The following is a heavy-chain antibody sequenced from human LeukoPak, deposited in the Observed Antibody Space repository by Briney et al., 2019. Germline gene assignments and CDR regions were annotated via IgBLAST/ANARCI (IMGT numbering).Heavy chain of an antibody. V-gene: IGHV1-2*02. J-gene: IGHJ3*02. CDR3: ASHSSSRVSWI. Sequence: ASVTVSCKASGYTFTGHYMHWVRQAPGQGLEWMGWINPNSGGTKSAQRFQGRVTMSRDTSTSTAFMELSSLRSDDTAMYYCASHSSSRVSWIWGQGTMVTVSS. CDR2: INPNSGGT. D-gene: IGHD6-13*01. CDR1: GYTFTGHY.